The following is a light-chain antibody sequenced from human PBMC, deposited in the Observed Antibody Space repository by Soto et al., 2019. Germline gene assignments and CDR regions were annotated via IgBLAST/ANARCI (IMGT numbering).Light chain of an antibody. CDR3: SSYTSISTLLYV. CDR2: DVS. CDR1: SSDVGGYNY. J-gene: IGLJ1*01. Sequence: QSALPQPASVSGSPGQSITISCTGTSSDVGGYNYVSGYQQHPGKAPKLMIYDVSNRPSGVSNRFSGSKSGNTASLTIYGLQAEDEADYYCSSYTSISTLLYVLGTGTELTVL. V-gene: IGLV2-14*01.